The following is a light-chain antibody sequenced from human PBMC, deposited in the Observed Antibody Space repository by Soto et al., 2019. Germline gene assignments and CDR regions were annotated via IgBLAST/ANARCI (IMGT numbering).Light chain of an antibody. CDR1: TNDIGSCNY. Sequence: QSALTQPASVSGSPGQSITLSCAGTTNDIGSCNYVSWFQQHPGEAPKLIIFEVTHRPSGISTRFSGSKSGNTASLTISDLQAEDEALYYCSSYKFSTTLRVFGGGTKVTVL. J-gene: IGLJ3*02. CDR2: EVT. CDR3: SSYKFSTTLRV. V-gene: IGLV2-14*01.